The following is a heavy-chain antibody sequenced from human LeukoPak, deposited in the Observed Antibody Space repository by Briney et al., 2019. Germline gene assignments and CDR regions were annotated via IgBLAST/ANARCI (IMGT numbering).Heavy chain of an antibody. J-gene: IGHJ6*03. V-gene: IGHV3-21*01. D-gene: IGHD2-2*03. CDR3: ARGGYCSSTSCYEDMDV. Sequence: WIRQPPGKGLEWVSSISSSSSYIYYADSVKGRFTISRDNAKNSLYLQMNSLRAEDTAVYYCARGGYCSSTSCYEDMDVWGKGTTVTISS. CDR2: ISSSSSYI.